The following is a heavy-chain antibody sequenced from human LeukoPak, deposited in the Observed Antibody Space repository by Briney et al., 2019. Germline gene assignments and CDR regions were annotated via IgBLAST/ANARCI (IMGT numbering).Heavy chain of an antibody. CDR2: ISAYYGNT. V-gene: IGHV1-18*01. J-gene: IGHJ4*02. CDR1: GYTFTSYG. D-gene: IGHD5-24*01. Sequence: ASVKVSCKASGYTFTSYGISWVRQAPGQGLEWMGWISAYYGNTNYAQKLQGRVTMTTDTSTSTAYMELRSLRSDDTAVYYCARNSRDGYNYDYWGQGTLVTVTS. CDR3: ARNSRDGYNYDY.